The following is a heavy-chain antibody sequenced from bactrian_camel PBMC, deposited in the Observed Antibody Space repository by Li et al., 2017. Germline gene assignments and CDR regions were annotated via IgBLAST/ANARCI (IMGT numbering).Heavy chain of an antibody. CDR2: INRDPTT. Sequence: QLVESGGGSVQAGGSLRLSCAFSGDGVSRYCVAWFRQPPGKEREGVACINRDPTTLYADAVKGRFTISEDNAKRMLYLQMNTLKPEDTAVYYCAAAQGCDCYRGSCEFRPPVHWGQGTQVTVS. CDR3: AAAQGCDCYRGSCEFRPPVH. V-gene: IGHV3S1*01. D-gene: IGHD2*01. CDR1: GDGVSRYC. J-gene: IGHJ4*01.